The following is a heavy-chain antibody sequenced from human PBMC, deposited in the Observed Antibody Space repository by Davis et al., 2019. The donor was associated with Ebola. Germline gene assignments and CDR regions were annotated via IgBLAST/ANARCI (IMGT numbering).Heavy chain of an antibody. CDR2: INTNTGNP. D-gene: IGHD6-6*01. CDR1: GYTFTSYA. Sequence: ASVKVSCKASGYTFTSYAMNWVRQAPGQGLEWMGWINTNTGNPTYAQGFTGRFVFSLDTSVRTAYLHISSLKAEDTAVYYCAREGNPVPFDYWGQGTLVTVSS. CDR3: AREGNPVPFDY. V-gene: IGHV7-4-1*02. J-gene: IGHJ4*02.